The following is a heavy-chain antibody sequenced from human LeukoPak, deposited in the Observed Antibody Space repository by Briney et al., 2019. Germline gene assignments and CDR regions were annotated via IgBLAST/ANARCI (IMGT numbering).Heavy chain of an antibody. J-gene: IGHJ3*02. V-gene: IGHV3-30*02. Sequence: GGSLRLSCAASGFTFSSYGMHWVRQAPGKGLEWVAFIRYDGSNKYYADSVKGRFTISRDNSKNTLYLQMNSLRAEDTVLYYFPKDIPMVLVGRDAFDIWGQGTMVPVSS. CDR2: IRYDGSNK. D-gene: IGHD1-26*01. CDR3: PKDIPMVLVGRDAFDI. CDR1: GFTFSSYG.